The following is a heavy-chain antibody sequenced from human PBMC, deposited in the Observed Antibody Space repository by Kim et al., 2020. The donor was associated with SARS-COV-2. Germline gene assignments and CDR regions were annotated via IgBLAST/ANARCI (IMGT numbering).Heavy chain of an antibody. CDR1: GYPFTSYT. CDR2: INTNTGNP. V-gene: IGHV7-4-1*02. D-gene: IGHD1-1*01. Sequence: ASVKVSCKASGYPFTSYTMNWVRQAPGQGLEWMGWINTNTGNPTYAQGFTGRFVFSLDTSVSTAYLQISSLKAEDTAVYYCARKYWNQQSHFDYWGQGTLVTVSS. J-gene: IGHJ4*02. CDR3: ARKYWNQQSHFDY.